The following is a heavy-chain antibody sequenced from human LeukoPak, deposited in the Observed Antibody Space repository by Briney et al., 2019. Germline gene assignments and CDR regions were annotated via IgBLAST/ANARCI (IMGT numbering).Heavy chain of an antibody. CDR1: GGSISSSSYY. CDR2: IYYSGST. J-gene: IGHJ4*02. Sequence: PSETLSLICTVSGGSISSSSYYWGWIRQPPGKGLEWIGSIYYSGSTYYNPSLKSRVTISVDTSKNQFSLKLSSVTAADTAVYYCATRFITSVNYFDYWGQGTLVTVSS. V-gene: IGHV4-39*01. CDR3: ATRFITSVNYFDY. D-gene: IGHD3-22*01.